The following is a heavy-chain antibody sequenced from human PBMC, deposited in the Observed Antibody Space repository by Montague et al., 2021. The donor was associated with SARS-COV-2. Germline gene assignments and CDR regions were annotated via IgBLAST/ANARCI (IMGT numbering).Heavy chain of an antibody. CDR2: IWYGGSNK. J-gene: IGHJ3*02. Sequence: SLRLSCAASGFTSSSYGMHWVRQAPGKGLEWAAVIWYGGSNKYYADSVKGRFTISRDNSKNTLYLQMNSLRAEDTAVYYCARDRYYYGSGSLDAFDIWGQGTMVTVSS. CDR3: ARDRYYYGSGSLDAFDI. V-gene: IGHV3-33*01. CDR1: GFTSSSYG. D-gene: IGHD3-10*01.